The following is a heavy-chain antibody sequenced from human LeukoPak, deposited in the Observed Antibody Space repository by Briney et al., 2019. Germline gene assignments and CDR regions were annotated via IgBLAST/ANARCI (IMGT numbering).Heavy chain of an antibody. Sequence: GGSLRLSCAASGFTFSNSGMSWVRQAPGKGLEWVSYISSSGSTIYYADSVKGRFTISRDNAKNSLYLQMNSLRAEDTAVYYCARFFLDILTGYYLDYWGQGTLVTVSS. V-gene: IGHV3-48*04. CDR2: ISSSGSTI. J-gene: IGHJ4*02. CDR3: ARFFLDILTGYYLDY. CDR1: GFTFSNSG. D-gene: IGHD3-9*01.